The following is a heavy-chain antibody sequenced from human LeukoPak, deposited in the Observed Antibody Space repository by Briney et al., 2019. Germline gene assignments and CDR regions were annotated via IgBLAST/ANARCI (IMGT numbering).Heavy chain of an antibody. CDR1: GGSFSGYY. Sequence: PSETLSLTCAVYGGSFSGYYWSWIRQPPGKGLEWIGEINHSGSTNYNPSLKSRVTISVDTSKNQFSLKLSSVTAADTAVYYCARSKTTVVRRHAFDIWGQGTMVTVSS. CDR2: INHSGST. D-gene: IGHD4-23*01. CDR3: ARSKTTVVRRHAFDI. J-gene: IGHJ3*02. V-gene: IGHV4-34*01.